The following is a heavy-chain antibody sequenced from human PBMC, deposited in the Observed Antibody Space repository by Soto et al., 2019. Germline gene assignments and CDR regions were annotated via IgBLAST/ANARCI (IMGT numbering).Heavy chain of an antibody. CDR3: ARDSRACSSTSCYIYRGYYYYGMDV. CDR1: GGSISSGDYY. CDR2: IYYSGST. D-gene: IGHD2-2*02. Sequence: PSETLSLTCTVSGGSISSGDYYWSWIRQPPGKGLEWIGYIYYSGSTYYNPSLKSRVTISVDTSKNQFSLKLSSGTAADTAVYYCARDSRACSSTSCYIYRGYYYYGMDVWGQGTTVTVS. V-gene: IGHV4-30-4*01. J-gene: IGHJ6*02.